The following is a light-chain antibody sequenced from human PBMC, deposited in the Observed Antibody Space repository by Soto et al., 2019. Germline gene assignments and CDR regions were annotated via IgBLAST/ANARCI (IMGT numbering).Light chain of an antibody. Sequence: EIVMTQSPATLSVSPGERATLSCRASKTVSSNLAWYQQKPGQAPRLLIYGASTRAPGIPARFSGSGSGTEFTLTISSLQSEDFAVYYCQQYNDWPPFTIGPGTRVDIK. J-gene: IGKJ3*01. V-gene: IGKV3-15*01. CDR3: QQYNDWPPFT. CDR1: KTVSSN. CDR2: GAS.